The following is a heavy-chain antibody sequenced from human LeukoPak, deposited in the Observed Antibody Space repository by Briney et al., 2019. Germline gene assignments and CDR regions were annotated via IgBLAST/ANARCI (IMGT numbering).Heavy chain of an antibody. CDR1: GFTFSNYA. J-gene: IGHJ4*02. CDR3: SRAYSTGWLGINDY. D-gene: IGHD6-19*01. CDR2: IRNKANGGTA. Sequence: GGSLRLSCAASGFTFSNYAMNWVRQAPGKGLEWVGFIRNKANGGTADYTASVKGRFTISRDDSKTIACLQMNSLKTEDTAVYFCSRAYSTGWLGINDYWGQGTLVTVSS. V-gene: IGHV3-49*04.